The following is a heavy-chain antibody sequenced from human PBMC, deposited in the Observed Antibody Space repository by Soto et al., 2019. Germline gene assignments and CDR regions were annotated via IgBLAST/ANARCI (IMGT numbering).Heavy chain of an antibody. Sequence: QVQLQQWGAGLLKPSETLSLTCAVYGGSFSGYYWSWIRQPPGKGLEWIGEINHSGSTNYNPSLKSRVTISVDTSKNQFSLKLSSVTAADTAVYYCARATTVVTLWRRYFDYWGQGTLVTVSS. CDR3: ARATTVVTLWRRYFDY. V-gene: IGHV4-34*01. J-gene: IGHJ4*02. CDR1: GGSFSGYY. D-gene: IGHD4-17*01. CDR2: INHSGST.